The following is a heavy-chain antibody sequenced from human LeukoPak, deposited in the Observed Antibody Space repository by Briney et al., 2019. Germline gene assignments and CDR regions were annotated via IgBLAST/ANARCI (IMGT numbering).Heavy chain of an antibody. Sequence: PSETLSLTCTVSGGSISSSSYYWGWIRQPPGKGLEWIGSIYYSGSTYYNPSLKSRVTISVDTSKNQFSLKLSSVTAADTAVYYCARHVTGGPVVVPAAMMRAGDYWGQGTLVTVSS. CDR1: GGSISSSSYY. CDR3: ARHVTGGPVVVPAAMMRAGDY. CDR2: IYYSGST. J-gene: IGHJ4*02. V-gene: IGHV4-39*01. D-gene: IGHD2-2*01.